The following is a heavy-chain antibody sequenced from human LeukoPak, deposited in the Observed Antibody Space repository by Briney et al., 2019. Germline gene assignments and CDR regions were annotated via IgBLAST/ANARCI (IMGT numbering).Heavy chain of an antibody. CDR1: GGSISSGSYY. CDR3: ARTPGRFDAFDI. J-gene: IGHJ3*02. CDR2: IYTSGST. V-gene: IGHV4-61*02. Sequence: PSETLSLTCTVSGGSISSGSYYWSWIPQPAGKGLEWIGRIYTSGSTNYNPSLTSRVTISVNTSKNQFSLKLSSVTAADTAVYYCARTPGRFDAFDIWGQGTMVTVSS.